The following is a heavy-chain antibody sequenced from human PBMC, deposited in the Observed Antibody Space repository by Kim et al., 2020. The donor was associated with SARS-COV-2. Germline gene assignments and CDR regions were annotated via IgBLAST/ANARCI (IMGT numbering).Heavy chain of an antibody. CDR1: GFTFSSYA. D-gene: IGHD3-10*01. CDR3: ARQGVRGPTYWFDP. J-gene: IGHJ5*02. Sequence: GGSLRLSCAASGFTFSSYAMIWVRQAPGKGLEWVSVITIDGSNKYYGDSVKGRFTVSRDNSKNTLYLQMNSLRAEDTAVYYCARQGVRGPTYWFDPWGQGTLVTVPS. CDR2: ITIDGSNK. V-gene: IGHV3-30*04.